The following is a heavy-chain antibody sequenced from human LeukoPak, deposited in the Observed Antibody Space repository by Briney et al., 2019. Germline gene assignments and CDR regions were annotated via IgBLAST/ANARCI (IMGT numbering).Heavy chain of an antibody. CDR2: IKYDGSEK. CDR1: GFTFSNYW. D-gene: IGHD6-13*01. CDR3: ARDPTSRLAAAGTD. V-gene: IGHV3-7*01. J-gene: IGHJ4*02. Sequence: SGGSLRLSCAASGFTFSNYWMSWVRQAPGKGLEWVANIKYDGSEKYYVDSVKGRFTTSRDNAKNALYLQMNSLRAEDTAVYYCARDPTSRLAAAGTDWGQGTLVTVSS.